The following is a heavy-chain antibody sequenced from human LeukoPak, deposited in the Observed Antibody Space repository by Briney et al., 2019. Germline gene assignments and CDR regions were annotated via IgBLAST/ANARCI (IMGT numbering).Heavy chain of an antibody. CDR3: ARDYPDCSGGSCFGYGLDV. J-gene: IGHJ6*02. CDR1: GHTFSSHG. Sequence: GGSLRLSCVASGHTFSSHGMHWVRQAPGKGLEWVAVTWFDGSNKYYADSVKGRFTISRDNSKNTLYLQMTSLRAEDTAVYYCARDYPDCSGGSCFGYGLDVWGQGTTVTVSS. V-gene: IGHV3-33*01. CDR2: TWFDGSNK. D-gene: IGHD2-15*01.